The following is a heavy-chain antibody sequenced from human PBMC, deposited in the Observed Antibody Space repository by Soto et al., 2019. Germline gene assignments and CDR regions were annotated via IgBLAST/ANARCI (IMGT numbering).Heavy chain of an antibody. Sequence: PGGSLRLPCAASGFTFSSYGMHWVRQAPGKGPEWVAVIWYDGSNKYYADSVKGRFTISRDNSKNTLYLQMNSLRAEDTAVYYCARDPLFVSSGWYAWSFGGYYYYGMDVWGQGTTVTVSS. CDR2: IWYDGSNK. D-gene: IGHD6-19*01. V-gene: IGHV3-33*01. CDR3: ARDPLFVSSGWYAWSFGGYYYYGMDV. CDR1: GFTFSSYG. J-gene: IGHJ6*02.